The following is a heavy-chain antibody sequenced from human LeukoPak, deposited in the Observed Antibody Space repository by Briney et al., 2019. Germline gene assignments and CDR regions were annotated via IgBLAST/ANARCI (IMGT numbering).Heavy chain of an antibody. Sequence: PSETLSLTCTVSGGSISSSSFYWGWIRPPPGKGLEWIGSIYYSGNTYYNPSLKSRVSISVDTSKNQFSLKLSSVTAADTAVYYCARHPGRFFDYWGQGTLVTVSS. CDR3: ARHPGRFFDY. J-gene: IGHJ4*02. V-gene: IGHV4-39*01. CDR1: GGSISSSSFY. D-gene: IGHD4-17*01. CDR2: IYYSGNT.